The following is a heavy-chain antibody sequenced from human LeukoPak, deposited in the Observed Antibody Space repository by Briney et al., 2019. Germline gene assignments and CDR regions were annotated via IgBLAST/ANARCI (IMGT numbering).Heavy chain of an antibody. Sequence: SETLSLTCTVSGGSISSSSHYWGWIRQPPGKGLEWIGSIYYSGSTYYNPSLKSRVTISVDTSKNQFSLKLSSVTAADTAVYYCARDDYGSGSYYHYWGQGTLVTVSS. CDR1: GGSISSSSHY. D-gene: IGHD3-10*01. CDR3: ARDDYGSGSYYHY. CDR2: IYYSGST. J-gene: IGHJ4*02. V-gene: IGHV4-39*07.